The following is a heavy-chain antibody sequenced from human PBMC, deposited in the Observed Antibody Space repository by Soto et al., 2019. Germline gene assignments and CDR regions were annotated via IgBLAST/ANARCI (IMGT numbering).Heavy chain of an antibody. D-gene: IGHD3-22*01. Sequence: ALVTVSWQVSGFDLTGLSMQRVRQAPGKGLEWMGGFDPEDGETIYAQKFQGRVTMTEDTSTDTAYMDLSSLRSEDTAVYYCATVQVVTYGFDYWGQGTLVTGSS. J-gene: IGHJ4*02. CDR1: GFDLTGLS. CDR3: ATVQVVTYGFDY. V-gene: IGHV1-24*01. CDR2: FDPEDGET.